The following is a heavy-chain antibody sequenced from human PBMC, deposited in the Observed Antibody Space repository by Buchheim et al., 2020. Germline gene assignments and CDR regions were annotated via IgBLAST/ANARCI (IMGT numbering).Heavy chain of an antibody. CDR1: GFTFSTYS. Sequence: EVQLVESGGDLVQPGGSLRLSCAASGFTFSTYSMNWVRKAPGKGLEWISYISSSSTTIYYADSVKGRFTISRDNARSSLYLQMNSLRAEDTAVYYCASLFYDVVTSQIRWGQGTL. CDR2: ISSSSTTI. D-gene: IGHD3-3*01. V-gene: IGHV3-48*01. CDR3: ASLFYDVVTSQIR. J-gene: IGHJ4*02.